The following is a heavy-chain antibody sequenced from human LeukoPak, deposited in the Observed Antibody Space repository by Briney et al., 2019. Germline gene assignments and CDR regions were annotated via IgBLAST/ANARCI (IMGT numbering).Heavy chain of an antibody. CDR1: GFTFSDHY. V-gene: IGHV3-72*01. D-gene: IGHD1/OR15-1a*01. CDR3: TRIRTDTSGLDY. Sequence: GGSLRLSCAASGFTFSDHYMDWVRQAPGKGLEWVGRIRNKANSYTTEYAASVKGRFTFSRDKSNNSLYLQMNSLKTEDTAVYYCTRIRTDTSGLDYWGQGTLVTVSS. CDR2: IRNKANSYTT. J-gene: IGHJ4*02.